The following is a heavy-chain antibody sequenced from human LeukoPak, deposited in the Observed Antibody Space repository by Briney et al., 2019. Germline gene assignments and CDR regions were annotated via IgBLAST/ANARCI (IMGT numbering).Heavy chain of an antibody. D-gene: IGHD3-16*01. CDR3: ARSGGLQKFDC. Sequence: GRSLRLSCAASGFAFDTYAMHWVRQAPDKGLRRVAVISYDTSTKYYADSVKGRFTISRDNSRNTLYLEMNNLRAEDTAVYYCARSGGLQKFDCWGQGTLVTVSS. V-gene: IGHV3-30-3*01. J-gene: IGHJ4*02. CDR2: ISYDTSTK. CDR1: GFAFDTYA.